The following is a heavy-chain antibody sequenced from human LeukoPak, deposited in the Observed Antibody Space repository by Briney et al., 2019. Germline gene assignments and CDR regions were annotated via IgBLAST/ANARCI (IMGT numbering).Heavy chain of an antibody. CDR1: GFTFSNAW. V-gene: IGHV3-15*01. J-gene: IGHJ4*02. D-gene: IGHD3-10*01. Sequence: PGGSLRLSCAASGFTFSNAWMSWVRQAPGKGLEWVGRIKSKTDGGTTDYAAPAKGRFTISRDDSKNTLYLQMNSLKTEDTAVYYCTTEITMVRGVIIRRRKVPVDYWGQGTLVTVSS. CDR3: TTEITMVRGVIIRRRKVPVDY. CDR2: IKSKTDGGTT.